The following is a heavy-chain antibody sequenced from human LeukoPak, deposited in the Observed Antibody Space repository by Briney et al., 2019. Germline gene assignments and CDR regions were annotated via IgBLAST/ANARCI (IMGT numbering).Heavy chain of an antibody. Sequence: SETLSLTCTVSGGSFSSGSYYWSWIRQPPGKGLEWIGYIYYSGSTNYNPSLKSRVTISVNTSKNQFSLKLSSVTAADTAVYYCARDRVGLYYWGQGTLVTVSS. D-gene: IGHD3-10*01. CDR2: IYYSGST. V-gene: IGHV4-61*01. J-gene: IGHJ4*02. CDR3: ARDRVGLYY. CDR1: GGSFSSGSYY.